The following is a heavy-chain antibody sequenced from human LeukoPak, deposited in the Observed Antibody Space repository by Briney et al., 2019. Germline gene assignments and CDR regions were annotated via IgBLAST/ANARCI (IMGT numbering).Heavy chain of an antibody. Sequence: ASVKVSCKASGYTFTGYYMHWVRHAPGQGLEWMGRMNPNSGGTNYAQKFQGRVTMTRDTSISTAYMELSRLRSDDTAVYYCATDGHYYGSGSYYDVDYWGQGTLVTVSS. CDR2: MNPNSGGT. CDR1: GYTFTGYY. CDR3: ATDGHYYGSGSYYDVDY. D-gene: IGHD3-10*01. J-gene: IGHJ4*02. V-gene: IGHV1-2*06.